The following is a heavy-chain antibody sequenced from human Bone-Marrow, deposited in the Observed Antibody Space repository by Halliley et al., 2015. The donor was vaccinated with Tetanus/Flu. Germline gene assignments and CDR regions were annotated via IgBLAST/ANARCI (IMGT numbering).Heavy chain of an antibody. J-gene: IGHJ3*02. D-gene: IGHD2-2*01. CDR3: AREVPDSFDI. V-gene: IGHV4-38-2*02. CDR2: IYHSGTT. CDR1: GYSISSGYY. Sequence: LRLSCVVSGYSISSGYYWAWFRQPPGKGPEWIGIIYHSGTTYYNPSLESRVTLSIDTSKNQFSLNLNSVTAADTAVYYCAREVPDSFDIWGQGTMVTVSS.